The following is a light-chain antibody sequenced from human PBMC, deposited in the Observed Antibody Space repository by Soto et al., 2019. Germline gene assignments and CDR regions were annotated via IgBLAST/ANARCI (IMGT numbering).Light chain of an antibody. CDR3: QVWDSGSAHQV. J-gene: IGLJ2*01. Sequence: SYELTQPPSVSVAPGQTARITCGGDNIGSKSVHWYQQEPGQAPVLVVYDDSDQPSEIPERFSGSNSGNTATLTISRVEAGDEADYYCQVWDSGSAHQVFGGGTQLTVL. CDR2: DDS. V-gene: IGLV3-21*02. CDR1: NIGSKS.